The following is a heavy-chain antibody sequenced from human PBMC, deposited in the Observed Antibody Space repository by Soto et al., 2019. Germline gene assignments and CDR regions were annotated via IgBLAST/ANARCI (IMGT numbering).Heavy chain of an antibody. D-gene: IGHD6-6*01. V-gene: IGHV4-61*01. CDR1: GGSVSSGRYY. J-gene: IGHJ5*01. CDR2: IYYSCLT. Sequence: PSETLSLTCTVSGGSVSSGRYYWSWIRQPPGKGLEWIGYIYYSCLTNYSPSLKSRVAISIDTSKNQFSLILSSVTAADTAVYYCVRTQTSPRRFDSWGQGTLVTVSS. CDR3: VRTQTSPRRFDS.